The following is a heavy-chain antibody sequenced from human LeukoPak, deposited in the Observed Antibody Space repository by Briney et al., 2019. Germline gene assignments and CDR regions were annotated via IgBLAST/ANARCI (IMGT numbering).Heavy chain of an antibody. CDR2: INTKGET. D-gene: IGHD2-21*01. CDR1: GVSMSAYQ. Sequence: SETLSLTCTVSGVSMSAYQWSWVRQSPGKGLEWIGCINTKGETSYNPSLKSRVTTSVDTSKSQFSLRLTSVTAADTAVYYCATSNDAKIAPFDHWGQGAPVTVPS. CDR3: ATSNDAKIAPFDH. V-gene: IGHV4-4*09. J-gene: IGHJ4*02.